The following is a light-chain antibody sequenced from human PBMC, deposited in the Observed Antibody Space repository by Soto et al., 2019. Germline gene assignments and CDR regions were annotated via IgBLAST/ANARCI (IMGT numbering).Light chain of an antibody. V-gene: IGLV2-14*01. CDR3: SSYTSSSTRV. J-gene: IGLJ1*01. CDR2: EVS. CDR1: TSDIGDYNY. Sequence: QSALTQPASVSGSPGQSITMSCTGTTSDIGDYNYVSWYQRHPGKAPKLMIYEVSNRPSGVSNRFSGSKSGNTASLTISGLQAEDEADYYCSSYTSSSTRVFGTGTKVTVL.